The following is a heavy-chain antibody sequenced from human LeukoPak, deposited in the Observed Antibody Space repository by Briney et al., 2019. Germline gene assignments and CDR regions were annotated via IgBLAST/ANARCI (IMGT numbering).Heavy chain of an antibody. V-gene: IGHV4-59*12. CDR1: GGSISSYY. CDR3: ARGDFWSGFYNY. J-gene: IGHJ4*02. Sequence: SETLSLTCTVSGGSISSYYWSWIRQPPGKGLEWIGYIYYSGSTNYNSSHKSRVTISVDTSKNQFSVKLSSVTAADTAVYYCARGDFWSGFYNYWGQGTLVTVSS. D-gene: IGHD3-3*01. CDR2: IYYSGST.